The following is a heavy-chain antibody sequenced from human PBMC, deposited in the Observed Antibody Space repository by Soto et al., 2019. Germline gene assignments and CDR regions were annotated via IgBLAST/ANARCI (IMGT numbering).Heavy chain of an antibody. Sequence: SETLSLTCTVSGGSISSYYWSWIRQPPGKGLEWIGYIYYSGSTNYNPSLKSRVTISVDTSKNQFSLKLSSVTAADTAVYYCARVEVPDYGDYYGWFDPWGQGTLVTSPQ. D-gene: IGHD4-17*01. CDR3: ARVEVPDYGDYYGWFDP. CDR1: GGSISSYY. CDR2: IYYSGST. V-gene: IGHV4-59*01. J-gene: IGHJ5*02.